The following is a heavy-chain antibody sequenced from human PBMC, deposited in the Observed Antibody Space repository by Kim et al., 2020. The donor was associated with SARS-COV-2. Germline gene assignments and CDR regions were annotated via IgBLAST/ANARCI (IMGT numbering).Heavy chain of an antibody. CDR2: ISAYNGNT. Sequence: SVKVSCKASGYTFTSYGISWVRQAPGQGLEWMGWISAYNGNTNYAQKLQGRVTMTTDTSTSTAYMELRSLRSDDTAVYYCARDDNNRGYDFWSGYYPLDYWGQGTLVTVSS. CDR3: ARDDNNRGYDFWSGYYPLDY. D-gene: IGHD3-3*01. J-gene: IGHJ4*02. V-gene: IGHV1-18*01. CDR1: GYTFTSYG.